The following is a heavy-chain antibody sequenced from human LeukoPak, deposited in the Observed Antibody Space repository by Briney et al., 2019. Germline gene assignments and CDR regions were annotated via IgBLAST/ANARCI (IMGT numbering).Heavy chain of an antibody. V-gene: IGHV1-69*05. Sequence: SVKVSCKASGGTFSSYAISWVRQAPGQGLEWIGRIIPIFGTANYAQKFQGRVTITTDESTSTAYMELSSLRSEDTAVYYCARDPIVVVPAAISPHLDYWGQGTLVTVSS. CDR1: GGTFSSYA. J-gene: IGHJ4*02. D-gene: IGHD2-2*01. CDR3: ARDPIVVVPAAISPHLDY. CDR2: IIPIFGTA.